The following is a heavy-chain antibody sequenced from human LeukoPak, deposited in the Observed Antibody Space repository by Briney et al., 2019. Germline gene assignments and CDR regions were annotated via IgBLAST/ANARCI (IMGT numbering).Heavy chain of an antibody. CDR2: IRSKAYGGTT. CDR3: TRDDYGDAIFDY. Sequence: GSLRLSCTASGFTFGDYAMSWVRQAPGKGLEWVGFIRSKAYGGTTEYAASVKGRFTISRDDSKSIAYLQMNSLKTEDTAVYYCTRDDYGDAIFDYWGQGTLVTVSS. CDR1: GFTFGDYA. D-gene: IGHD4-17*01. V-gene: IGHV3-49*04. J-gene: IGHJ4*02.